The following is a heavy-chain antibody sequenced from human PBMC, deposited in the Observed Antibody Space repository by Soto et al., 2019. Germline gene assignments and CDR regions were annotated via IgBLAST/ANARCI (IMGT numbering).Heavy chain of an antibody. CDR1: GFTFSSYS. J-gene: IGHJ4*02. V-gene: IGHV3-21*01. Sequence: GSLRLSCAASGFTFSSYSMNWVRQAPGKGLEWVSSISSSISYIYYADSVKGRFTISRDNAKKSLYLQMKSLRAEDTAVYYCARGFHGGYYFDYWGQGTMFTVSS. CDR3: ARGFHGGYYFDY. D-gene: IGHD3-10*01. CDR2: ISSSISYI.